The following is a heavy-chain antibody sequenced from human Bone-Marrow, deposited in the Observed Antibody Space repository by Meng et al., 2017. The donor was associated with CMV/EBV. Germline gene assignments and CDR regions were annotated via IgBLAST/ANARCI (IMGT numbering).Heavy chain of an antibody. V-gene: IGHV1-2*02. D-gene: IGHD1-26*01. CDR2: INPNSGGT. Sequence: ASVKVSCKASEYTFIDHHMHWVRQAPGQGLEWMGWINPNSGGTKYAQKFQGRVTMTRDTSISTAYMELSRLRSDDTAVYYCARRLRLDLGDYYYYGMDVWGQGTTVTVSS. CDR1: EYTFIDHH. CDR3: ARRLRLDLGDYYYYGMDV. J-gene: IGHJ6*02.